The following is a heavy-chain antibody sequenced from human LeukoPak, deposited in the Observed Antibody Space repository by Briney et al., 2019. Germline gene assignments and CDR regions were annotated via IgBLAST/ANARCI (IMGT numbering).Heavy chain of an antibody. V-gene: IGHV4-34*01. Sequence: SETLSLTCAVYGGSFSGYYWSWIRQPPGKGLEWIGSIYHSGSTYYNPSLKSRVTISVDTSKNQFSLKLSSVTAADTAVYYCAGLGIAAAGKDYWGQGTLVTVSS. CDR1: GGSFSGYY. CDR3: AGLGIAAAGKDY. J-gene: IGHJ4*02. CDR2: IYHSGST. D-gene: IGHD6-13*01.